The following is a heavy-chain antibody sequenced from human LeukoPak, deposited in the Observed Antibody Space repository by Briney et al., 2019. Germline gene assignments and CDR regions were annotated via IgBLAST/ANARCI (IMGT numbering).Heavy chain of an antibody. CDR1: GYSISSGYY. CDR2: IYHSGST. CDR3: AIDDYYYYYYMDV. Sequence: SETLSLTCTVSGYSISSGYYWGWIRPPPGKGLEWIGSIYHSGSTYYNPSLKSRVTISVDTSKNQFSLKLSSVTAADTAVYYCAIDDYYYYYYMDVWGKGTTVTVSS. V-gene: IGHV4-38-2*02. J-gene: IGHJ6*03.